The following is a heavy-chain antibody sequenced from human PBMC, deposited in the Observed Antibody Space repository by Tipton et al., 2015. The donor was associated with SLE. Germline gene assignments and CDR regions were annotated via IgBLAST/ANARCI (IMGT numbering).Heavy chain of an antibody. Sequence: TLSLTCAVYGGSISGDYWSWIRQPPGKGLEWIGEISDSEITDYNPSLKSRVNISADTSKNQFSLRLTSVTAADTAVYYCARGGRFLEWLTYWGQGTLVTVSS. V-gene: IGHV4-34*01. CDR1: GGSISGDY. D-gene: IGHD3-3*01. J-gene: IGHJ4*02. CDR3: ARGGRFLEWLTY. CDR2: ISDSEIT.